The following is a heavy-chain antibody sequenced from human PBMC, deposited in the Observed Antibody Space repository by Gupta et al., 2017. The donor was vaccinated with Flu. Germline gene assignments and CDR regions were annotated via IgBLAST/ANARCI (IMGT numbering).Heavy chain of an antibody. Sequence: EVQLVESGGGLVQPGGSLRLSCAASGFTFSSYWMSWVRQAPGKGLEWVANIKQDGSEKYYVDSVKGRFTISRDNAKNSLYLQMNSLRAEDTAVYYCARTSLWCGLVGAFDIWGQGTMVTVSS. CDR1: GFTFSSYW. J-gene: IGHJ3*02. CDR2: IKQDGSEK. CDR3: ARTSLWCGLVGAFDI. D-gene: IGHD3-10*01. V-gene: IGHV3-7*04.